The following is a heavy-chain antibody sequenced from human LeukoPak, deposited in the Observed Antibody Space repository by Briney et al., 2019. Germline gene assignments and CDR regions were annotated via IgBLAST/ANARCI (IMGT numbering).Heavy chain of an antibody. V-gene: IGHV3-53*01. D-gene: IGHD4-17*01. CDR1: GFTVSSND. CDR2: IHSGGST. CDR3: ARVVDHDYGDYYLDY. Sequence: PGGSLRLSCAASGFTVSSNDMSWVRQAPGKGLECSPVIHSGGSTDYADSVKGRLTISRDNSKNTQYLQMYSLRAEDTAVYYCARVVDHDYGDYYLDYWGQGTLVTVSS. J-gene: IGHJ4*02.